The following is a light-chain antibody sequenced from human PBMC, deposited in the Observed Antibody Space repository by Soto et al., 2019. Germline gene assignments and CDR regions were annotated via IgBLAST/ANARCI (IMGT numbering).Light chain of an antibody. CDR2: TAS. J-gene: IGKJ1*01. CDR1: QSVSSSY. V-gene: IGKV3-20*01. CDR3: QQYNNWPRT. Sequence: EIVLTQSPGTLPLSPGERATLSCRASQSVSSSYLAWYQQKPGQAPRLLISTASSRATGIPDRFSGSGSGTEFTLTINSLQSEDFAVYYCQQYNNWPRTFGQGTKVDIK.